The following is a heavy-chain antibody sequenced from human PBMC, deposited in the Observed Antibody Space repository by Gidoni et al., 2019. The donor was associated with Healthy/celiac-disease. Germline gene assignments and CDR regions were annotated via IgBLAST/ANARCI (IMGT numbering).Heavy chain of an antibody. J-gene: IGHJ4*02. CDR1: GYTFTSYG. D-gene: IGHD3-22*01. Sequence: VKLVQSGAEVKKPGASVKVSCKAYGYTFTSYGISWVRKAPGQGLEWSGWSSAYNGTTNYAQKLQGRVTMTTDTSTSTAYMGLRSLRSDDTAVYYCARDRGYYYDSSGCRYWGQGTLVTVSS. CDR3: ARDRGYYYDSSGCRY. V-gene: IGHV1-18*01. CDR2: SSAYNGTT.